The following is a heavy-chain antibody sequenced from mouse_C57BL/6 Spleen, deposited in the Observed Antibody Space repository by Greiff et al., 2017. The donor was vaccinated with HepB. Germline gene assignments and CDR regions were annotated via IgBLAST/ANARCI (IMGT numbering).Heavy chain of an antibody. CDR3: ARAGTGTRDKGAWFAY. D-gene: IGHD4-1*01. Sequence: QFQLQQPGAELVKPGASVKMSCKASGYTFTSYWITWVKQRPGQGLEWIGDIYPGSGSTNYNEKFKSKATLTVDTSSSTAYMQLSSLTSEDSAVYYWARAGTGTRDKGAWFAYWGQGTLVTVSA. CDR1: GYTFTSYW. J-gene: IGHJ3*01. CDR2: IYPGSGST. V-gene: IGHV1-55*01.